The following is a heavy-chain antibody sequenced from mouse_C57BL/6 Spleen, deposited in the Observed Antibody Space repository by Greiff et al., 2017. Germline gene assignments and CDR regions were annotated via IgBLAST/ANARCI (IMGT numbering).Heavy chain of an antibody. CDR1: GYTFTSYW. Sequence: QVQLKESGAELAKPGASVKLSCKASGYTFTSYWMHWVKQRPGQGLEWIGYINPSSGYTKYNQKFKDKATLTADKTSSNAYMQLSSLTYEDSAVYYCAKGYSNYEFAYWGQGTLVTVSA. CDR2: INPSSGYT. D-gene: IGHD2-5*01. J-gene: IGHJ3*01. CDR3: AKGYSNYEFAY. V-gene: IGHV1-7*01.